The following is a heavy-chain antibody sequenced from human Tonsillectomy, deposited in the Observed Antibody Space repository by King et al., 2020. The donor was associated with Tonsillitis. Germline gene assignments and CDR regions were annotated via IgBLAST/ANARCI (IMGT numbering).Heavy chain of an antibody. V-gene: IGHV4-38-2*02. CDR3: ASPGITAADNAFDI. J-gene: IGHJ3*02. Sequence: QLQESGPGLLKPSETLSLTCTVSDYSISTGYYWGWIRQPPGKGLEWIGCIYHSGSTYYNPSLKSRVTISVDTSKNQFSLKLSSVTAADTAVYYCASPGITAADNAFDIWGQGTMVTVSS. D-gene: IGHD6-13*01. CDR1: DYSISTGYY. CDR2: IYHSGST.